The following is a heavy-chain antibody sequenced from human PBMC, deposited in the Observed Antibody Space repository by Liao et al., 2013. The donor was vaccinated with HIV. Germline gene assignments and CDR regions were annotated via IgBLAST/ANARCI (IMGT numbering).Heavy chain of an antibody. CDR1: GDSIATHD. D-gene: IGHD6-13*01. CDR3: ATPREAAGGGYFLH. Sequence: QVQLQESGPGLVKTSETLSLSCTVSGDSIATHDWSWIRQPPGKGLEWIGDINHSGRTRYNPSLESRVAVTAEKSRNQFSLTMTAMTAADTAVYYCATPREAAGGGYFLHWGQGIVVTVSS. V-gene: IGHV4-59*11. CDR2: INHSGRT. J-gene: IGHJ1*01.